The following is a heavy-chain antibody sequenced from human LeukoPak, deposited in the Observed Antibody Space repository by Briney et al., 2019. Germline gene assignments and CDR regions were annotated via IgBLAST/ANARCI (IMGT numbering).Heavy chain of an antibody. CDR1: GGTFSSYA. CDR3: ARERYSSSWYYSHLFDY. Sequence: ASVKVSCKASGGTFSSYAISWVRQAPGQGLEWMGWISAYNGNTNYAQKLQGRVTMTTDTSTSTAYMELRSLRSDDTAVYYCARERYSSSWYYSHLFDYWGQGTLVTVSS. J-gene: IGHJ4*02. V-gene: IGHV1-18*01. D-gene: IGHD6-13*01. CDR2: ISAYNGNT.